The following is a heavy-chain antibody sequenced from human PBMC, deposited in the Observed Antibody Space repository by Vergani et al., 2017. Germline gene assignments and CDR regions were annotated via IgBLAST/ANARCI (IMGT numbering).Heavy chain of an antibody. J-gene: IGHJ4*02. CDR2: IYYSGST. CDR3: ARHGVLWFGELLQKGGFDY. D-gene: IGHD3-10*01. V-gene: IGHV4-59*08. CDR1: GGSISSYY. Sequence: QVQLQESGPGLVKPSETLSLTCTVSGGSISSYYWSWIRQPPGKGLEWIGSIYYSGSTNYNPSLKSRVTISVDTSKNQFSLKLSSGTAADTAVYYWARHGVLWFGELLQKGGFDYWGQGTLVTVSS.